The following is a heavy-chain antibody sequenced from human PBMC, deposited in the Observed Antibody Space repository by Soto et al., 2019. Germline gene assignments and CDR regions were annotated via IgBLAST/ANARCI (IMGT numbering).Heavy chain of an antibody. D-gene: IGHD6-19*01. CDR2: ISSSSSTI. Sequence: EVQLVESGGGLVQPGGSLRLSCAASGFTFSSYSMNWVRQAPGKGLEWVSYISSSSSTIYYADSVKGRFTISRDNAKNSLYLQMNSLRAEDTAVYYCAGGGAERWLVGAFDIWGQGTMVTVSS. V-gene: IGHV3-48*01. CDR3: AGGGAERWLVGAFDI. J-gene: IGHJ3*02. CDR1: GFTFSSYS.